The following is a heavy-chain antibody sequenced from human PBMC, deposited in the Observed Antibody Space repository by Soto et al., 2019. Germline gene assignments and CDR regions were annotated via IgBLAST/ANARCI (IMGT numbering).Heavy chain of an antibody. J-gene: IGHJ6*03. CDR3: PATMQSDFGSGNDFSYRDV. D-gene: IGHD3-3*01. CDR2: FKSKSGGGTT. V-gene: IGHV3-15*01. Sequence: GGSLRLSCAGSGVSLNNAWMSWVRQAPGKGLEWVGRFKSKSGGGTTDYAAPVNGRFTISRDESKSTLYLQMDSLKSEDTAVNYCPATMQSDFGSGNDFSYRDVWGKGPPVTV. CDR1: GVSLNNAW.